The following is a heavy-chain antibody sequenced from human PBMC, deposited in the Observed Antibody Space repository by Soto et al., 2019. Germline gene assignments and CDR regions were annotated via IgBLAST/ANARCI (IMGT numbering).Heavy chain of an antibody. CDR3: AGDLIWTYTWNYARLNYLDP. Sequence: ASVKVSCKASGYTFTNNVIHWLRQAPGQTREWMGWIHTAKGNTKYSQKFEARVTLTRDTAASTAYMELNSLRSDDTAVYYCAGDLIWTYTWNYARLNYLDPWGQGTLVTVSS. J-gene: IGHJ5*02. V-gene: IGHV1-3*04. D-gene: IGHD1-7*01. CDR2: IHTAKGNT. CDR1: GYTFTNNV.